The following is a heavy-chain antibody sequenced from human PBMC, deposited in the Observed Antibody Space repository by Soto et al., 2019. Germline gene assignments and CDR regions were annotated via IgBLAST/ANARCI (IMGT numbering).Heavy chain of an antibody. CDR1: GYTFTSYD. CDR2: VNPNSGNT. CDR3: ARSTNDYGDRH. Sequence: QVQLVQSGAEVKKPGASVKVSCEASGYTFTSYDINWVRQATGQGLEWMGWVNPNSGNTGYAQRFQGRVTMTRNTSISTGYMELSSLRSEDTAVYYCARSTNDYGDRHWGQGILVTVSS. D-gene: IGHD4-17*01. V-gene: IGHV1-8*01. J-gene: IGHJ4*02.